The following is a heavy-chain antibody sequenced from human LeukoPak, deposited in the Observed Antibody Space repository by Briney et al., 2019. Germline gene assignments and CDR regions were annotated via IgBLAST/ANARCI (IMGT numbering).Heavy chain of an antibody. J-gene: IGHJ4*02. D-gene: IGHD5-18*01. V-gene: IGHV4-61*01. CDR3: ARGRIQLYDY. CDR1: GYSISSGYY. Sequence: PSETLSLTCTVSGYSISSGYYWSWIRQPPGKGLEWIGYIYYSGSTNYNPSLKSRVTISVDTSKNQFSLKLSSVTAADTAVYYCARGRIQLYDYWGQGTLVTVSS. CDR2: IYYSGST.